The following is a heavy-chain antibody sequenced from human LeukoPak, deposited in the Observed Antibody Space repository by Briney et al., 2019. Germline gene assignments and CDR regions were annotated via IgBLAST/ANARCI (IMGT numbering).Heavy chain of an antibody. CDR1: NGSMRSYY. D-gene: IGHD5/OR15-5a*01. V-gene: IGHV4-4*07. CDR3: ARGFQGVYDY. J-gene: IGHJ4*02. Sequence: PSKTLSLTCTVSNGSMRSYYWTWIRQPAGKGLEWVGRVFDSRKVNYNPSLGGRVAMSMDTSKNQFSLRMTSVTAADTAVYYCARGFQGVYDYWGQGALVIVSS. CDR2: VFDSRKV.